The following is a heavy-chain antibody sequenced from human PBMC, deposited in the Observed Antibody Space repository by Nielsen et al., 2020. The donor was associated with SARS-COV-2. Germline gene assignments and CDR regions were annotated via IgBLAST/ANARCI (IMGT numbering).Heavy chain of an antibody. D-gene: IGHD5-12*01. J-gene: IGHJ5*02. Sequence: SETLSLTCTVSGVSISTYYWSWIRQHPGKGLEWIGYIYYSGSTYYNPSLKSRVTISVDTSKNQFSLKLSSVTAADTAVYYCARGQGDGYSGYDPNNWFDPWGQGTLVTVSS. CDR3: ARGQGDGYSGYDPNNWFDP. CDR2: IYYSGST. CDR1: GVSISTYY. V-gene: IGHV4-59*12.